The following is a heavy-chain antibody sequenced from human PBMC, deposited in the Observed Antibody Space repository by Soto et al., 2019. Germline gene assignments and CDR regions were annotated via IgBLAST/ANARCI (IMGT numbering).Heavy chain of an antibody. Sequence: GGSVRLSCAASGFTFSDHYVSWIRQAPGGRLEWISYISDGGKPIYYGDTVRGRFTDDRDNAKNALILQMNSLRAEDTAVYFCARYRIAVTAPETLDAFDVWGQGTMVTVSS. V-gene: IGHV3-11*01. CDR2: ISDGGKPI. CDR3: ARYRIAVTAPETLDAFDV. CDR1: GFTFSDHY. D-gene: IGHD6-19*01. J-gene: IGHJ3*01.